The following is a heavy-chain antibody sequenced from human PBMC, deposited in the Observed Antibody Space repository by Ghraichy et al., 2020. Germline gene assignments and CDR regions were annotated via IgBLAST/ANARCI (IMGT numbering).Heavy chain of an antibody. J-gene: IGHJ6*02. CDR1: GYTFTSYG. D-gene: IGHD3-10*01. Sequence: ASVKVSCKASGYTFTSYGISWVRQAPGQGLEWMGWISAYNGNTNYAQKLQGRVTMTTDTSTSTAYMELRSLRSDDTAVYYCARGVAEGFGEFGERYYGMDVWGQGTTVTVSS. CDR2: ISAYNGNT. CDR3: ARGVAEGFGEFGERYYGMDV. V-gene: IGHV1-18*04.